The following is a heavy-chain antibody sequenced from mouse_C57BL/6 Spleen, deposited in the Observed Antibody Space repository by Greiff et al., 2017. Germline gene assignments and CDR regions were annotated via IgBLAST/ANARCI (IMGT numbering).Heavy chain of an antibody. CDR1: GYSITSGYY. D-gene: IGHD4-1*01. Sequence: ESGPGLVKPSQSLSLTCSVTGYSITSGYYWNWIRQFPGNKLEWMGYISYDGSNNYNPSLKNRISITRDTSKNQFFLKLNSVTTEDTATYYCARVWDYAMDYWGQGTSVTVSS. CDR2: ISYDGSN. CDR3: ARVWDYAMDY. J-gene: IGHJ4*01. V-gene: IGHV3-6*01.